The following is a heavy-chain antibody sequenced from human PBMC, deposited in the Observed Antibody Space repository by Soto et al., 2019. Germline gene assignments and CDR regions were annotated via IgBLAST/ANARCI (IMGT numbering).Heavy chain of an antibody. D-gene: IGHD3-3*01. V-gene: IGHV4-59*01. J-gene: IGHJ5*02. Sequence: ASETLSVACIFSEGSISSYYWPWIRQPPGKGLEWIGYIYYSGSTNYNPSLKSRVTISVDTSKNQFSPKLSSVTAADTAVYYCARSRLTIFGVVITPDWFDPWGQGTLVTVSS. CDR2: IYYSGST. CDR3: ARSRLTIFGVVITPDWFDP. CDR1: EGSISSYY.